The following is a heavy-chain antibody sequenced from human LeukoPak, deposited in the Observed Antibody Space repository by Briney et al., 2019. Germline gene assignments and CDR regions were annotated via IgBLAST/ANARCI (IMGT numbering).Heavy chain of an antibody. CDR1: GFNLSTYG. Sequence: NPGGSLRLSCAASGFNLSTYGMNWVRQAPGKGLEWVSSISRGSIHIYYGDSVKGRFTISRDNANNSLSLQMTSLRADDRALYYCARTSGSYLDYWGQGILVTVSS. CDR2: ISRGSIHI. J-gene: IGHJ4*02. CDR3: ARTSGSYLDY. D-gene: IGHD5-18*01. V-gene: IGHV3-21*01.